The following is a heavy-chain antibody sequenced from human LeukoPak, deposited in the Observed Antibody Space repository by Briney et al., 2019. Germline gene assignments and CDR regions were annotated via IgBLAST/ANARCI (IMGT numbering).Heavy chain of an antibody. CDR1: GGSLNGYY. D-gene: IGHD6-13*01. CDR2: IDHSGST. V-gene: IGHV4-34*01. CDR3: ARYGMAAEGIWWFDP. J-gene: IGHJ5*02. Sequence: SETLSLTCAVYGGSLNGYYWSWIRQPPGKRLEWIGEIDHSGSTQYNPSLKSRVTISLDTSKKRFSLKLTSLTAADTAFYYCARYGMAAEGIWWFDPWGRGTLVTVSS.